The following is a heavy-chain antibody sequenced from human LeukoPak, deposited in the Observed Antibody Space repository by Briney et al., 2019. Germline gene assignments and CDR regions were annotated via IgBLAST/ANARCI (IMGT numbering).Heavy chain of an antibody. CDR3: AKGSSSKPGYSSGWPGDYFDY. D-gene: IGHD6-19*01. J-gene: IGHJ4*02. CDR2: ISWNSGSI. CDR1: GFTFDDYA. V-gene: IGHV3-9*01. Sequence: PGGSLRLSCAASGFTFDDYAMHWVRQAPGKGLEWVSGISWNSGSIGYADSVKGRFTISRDNAKNSLYLQMNSLRAEDTALYYCAKGSSSKPGYSSGWPGDYFDYWGQGTLVTVSS.